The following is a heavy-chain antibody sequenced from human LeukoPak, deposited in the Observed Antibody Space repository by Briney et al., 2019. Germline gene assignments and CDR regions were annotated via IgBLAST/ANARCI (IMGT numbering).Heavy chain of an antibody. CDR3: ARHNPLRIRAAAGPHGWFDP. CDR2: IYYSGST. J-gene: IGHJ5*02. D-gene: IGHD6-13*01. V-gene: IGHV4-39*01. CDR1: GGSISSSSYY. Sequence: SETLSLTCTVSGGSISSSSYYWGWIRQPPGKGLEWIGSIYYSGSTYYNPSLKSRVTISVDTSKNQFSLKLSSVTAADTAVYYRARHNPLRIRAAAGPHGWFDPWGQGTLVTVSS.